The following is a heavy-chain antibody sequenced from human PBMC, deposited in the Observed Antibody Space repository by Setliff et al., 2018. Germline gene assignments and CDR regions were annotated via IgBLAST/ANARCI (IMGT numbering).Heavy chain of an antibody. J-gene: IGHJ2*01. V-gene: IGHV4-39*01. CDR1: GGSISSGGYY. CDR2: IYYGGGT. Sequence: PSETLSLTCTVSGGSISSGGYYWGWVRQPPGKGLEWIATIYYGGGTYYNPSLKSRVTISLDMSKNQFSLRLNSVTAADTAVYFCARHRRPDYGDFISWYFDLWGRGTLVTVSS. D-gene: IGHD4-17*01. CDR3: ARHRRPDYGDFISWYFDL.